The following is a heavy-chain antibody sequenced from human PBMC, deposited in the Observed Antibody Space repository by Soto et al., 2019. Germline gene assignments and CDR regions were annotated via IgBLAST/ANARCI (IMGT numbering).Heavy chain of an antibody. CDR3: ARGSAAGTKSPFDY. D-gene: IGHD6-13*01. J-gene: IGHJ4*02. Sequence: GGSISSSSYYWGWIRQPPGKGLEWIGSIYYSGSTNYNPSLKSRVTISVDTSKNQLSLKLSSVTAADTAVYYCARGSAAGTKSPFDYWGQGTLVTVSS. V-gene: IGHV4-39*07. CDR1: GGSISSSSYY. CDR2: IYYSGST.